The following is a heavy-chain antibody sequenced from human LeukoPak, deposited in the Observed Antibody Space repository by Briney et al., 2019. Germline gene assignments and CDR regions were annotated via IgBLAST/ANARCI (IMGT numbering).Heavy chain of an antibody. D-gene: IGHD1-26*01. Sequence: GGSLRLSCAASGFTFSSYSMNWVRQAPGKGLEWVSYISSSSSTIYYADSVKGRFTISRDNAKNSLYLQMNCQRAKETAVQYCARDIGRALDYWGQGTLVTVSS. CDR3: ARDIGRALDY. CDR1: GFTFSSYS. V-gene: IGHV3-48*01. CDR2: ISSSSSTI. J-gene: IGHJ4*02.